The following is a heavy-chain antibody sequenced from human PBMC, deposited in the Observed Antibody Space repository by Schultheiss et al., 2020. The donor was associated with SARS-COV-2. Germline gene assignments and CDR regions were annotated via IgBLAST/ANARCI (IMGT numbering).Heavy chain of an antibody. CDR2: ISAYNGNT. D-gene: IGHD3-3*01. V-gene: IGHV1-18*01. J-gene: IGHJ6*02. CDR3: ARTRSGVGYDFWSGYFASSYYYYGMDV. CDR1: GYTFTSYD. Sequence: ASVKVSCKASGYTFTSYDINWVRQAPGQGLEWMGWISAYNGNTNYAQKLQGRVTMTTDTSTSTAYMELRSLRSDDTAVYYCARTRSGVGYDFWSGYFASSYYYYGMDVWGQGTTVTGSS.